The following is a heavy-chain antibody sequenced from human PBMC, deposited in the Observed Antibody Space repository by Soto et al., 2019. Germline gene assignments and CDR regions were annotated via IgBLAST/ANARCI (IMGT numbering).Heavy chain of an antibody. V-gene: IGHV4-4*07. D-gene: IGHD1-1*01. CDR1: GGSISSYY. CDR2: IYTSGST. CDR3: AREIQRYFDY. Sequence: SETLSLTCSISGGSISSYYWSWIRQPAGKGLEWIGRIYTSGSTNHNPSLKSRVTMSVDTSKNQFSLKLSSVTAADTAVYYCAREIQRYFDYWGQGTLVPVSS. J-gene: IGHJ4*02.